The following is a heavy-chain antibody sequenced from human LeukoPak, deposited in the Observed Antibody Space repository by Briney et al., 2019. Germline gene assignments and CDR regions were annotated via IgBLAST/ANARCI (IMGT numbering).Heavy chain of an antibody. D-gene: IGHD6-6*01. J-gene: IGHJ4*02. CDR3: ARDPSSSSSVGGYLDY. V-gene: IGHV3-23*01. Sequence: GGSLRLSCAASGFTFSSYAMNWVRQAPGKGLEWVSAISGSGGSTYYADSVKGRFTISRDNSKNTVFLQMNSLRAEDTAVYYCARDPSSSSSVGGYLDYWGQGTLVTVSS. CDR2: ISGSGGST. CDR1: GFTFSSYA.